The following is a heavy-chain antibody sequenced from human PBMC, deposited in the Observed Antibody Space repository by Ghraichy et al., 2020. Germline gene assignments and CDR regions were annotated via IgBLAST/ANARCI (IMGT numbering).Heavy chain of an antibody. CDR2: INVSGNT. J-gene: IGHJ4*01. CDR3: ARLPGTFFDF. V-gene: IGHV4-4*07. Sequence: GSLRLSCSVSGGSVSSYYWSWIRQSAGKGLEWIGRINVSGNTNYNPSLKTRATLSLDTSKNQFSLKLTSVTAADTAVYFCARLPGTFFDFWGQGALVTVSA. D-gene: IGHD1-26*01. CDR1: GGSVSSYY.